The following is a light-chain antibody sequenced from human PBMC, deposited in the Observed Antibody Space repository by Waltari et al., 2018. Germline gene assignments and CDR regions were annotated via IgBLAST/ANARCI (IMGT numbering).Light chain of an antibody. CDR3: GTWDTSLYSYV. CDR1: TSNIGQNY. CDR2: YNN. Sequence: QSVLTQPPSVSAAAGQKVSISCSGGTSNIGQNYVSWYQQIPGTAPQLVIYYNNMRPSGVDDRFSGAKSGTSATLDITGLQTSDEADYYCGTWDTSLYSYVFGSGTKVTVL. V-gene: IGLV1-51*02. J-gene: IGLJ1*01.